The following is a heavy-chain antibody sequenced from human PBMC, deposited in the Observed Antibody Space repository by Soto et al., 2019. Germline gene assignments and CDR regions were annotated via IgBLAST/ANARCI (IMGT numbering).Heavy chain of an antibody. Sequence: PGGSLRLSCAASGFTFYNAWINWVRQAPGKELEWVGRVKSKTHGGTTDFAASVKGRFAISRDDSISMAFMRMNSLKIEDTAVYYFTIAPYTDRGSLYYFWGQGTMVSVSS. CDR2: VKSKTHGGTT. CDR3: TIAPYTDRGSLYYF. CDR1: GFTFYNAW. D-gene: IGHD1-26*01. J-gene: IGHJ3*01. V-gene: IGHV3-15*07.